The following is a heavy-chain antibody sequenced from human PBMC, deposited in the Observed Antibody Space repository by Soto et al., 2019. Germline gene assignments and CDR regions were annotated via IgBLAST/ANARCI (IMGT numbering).Heavy chain of an antibody. J-gene: IGHJ4*02. CDR1: GFTFSSYS. CDR3: AMGPYYYDSSGQGGDY. V-gene: IGHV3-48*02. CDR2: ISSSSSTI. Sequence: EVQLVESGGGLVQPGGSLRLSCAASGFTFSSYSMNWVRQAPGKGLEWVSYISSSSSTIYYADSVKARFTISRDNAKNSLYRQMNSLRDEDTAVYYCAMGPYYYDSSGQGGDYWGQGTLVTVSS. D-gene: IGHD3-22*01.